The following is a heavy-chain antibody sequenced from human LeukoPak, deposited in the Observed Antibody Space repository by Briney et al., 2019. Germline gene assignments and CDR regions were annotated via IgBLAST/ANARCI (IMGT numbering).Heavy chain of an antibody. CDR3: ARDRLLEDRDYSSYYYMDV. Sequence: GGSLRLSCAASGFTFSSYSMNWVRQAPGKGLEWVSSISSSSSYIYYVDSVKGRFTISRDNAKNSLYLQMNSLRAEDTAVYYCARDRLLEDRDYSSYYYMDVWGKGTTVTVSS. CDR1: GFTFSSYS. V-gene: IGHV3-21*01. D-gene: IGHD1-1*01. CDR2: ISSSSSYI. J-gene: IGHJ6*03.